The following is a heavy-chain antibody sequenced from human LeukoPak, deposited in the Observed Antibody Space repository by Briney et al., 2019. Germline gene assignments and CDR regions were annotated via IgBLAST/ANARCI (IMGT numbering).Heavy chain of an antibody. V-gene: IGHV4-59*01. J-gene: IGHJ6*02. CDR1: GGSISSYY. Sequence: TSETLSLTCTVSGGSISSYYWSWIRRPPGKGLEWIGYIYYSGSTNYNPSLKSRVTISVDTSKNQFSLKLSSVTAADTAVYYCARNLVVGATNYYYYGMDVWGQGTTVTVSS. D-gene: IGHD2-15*01. CDR3: ARNLVVGATNYYYYGMDV. CDR2: IYYSGST.